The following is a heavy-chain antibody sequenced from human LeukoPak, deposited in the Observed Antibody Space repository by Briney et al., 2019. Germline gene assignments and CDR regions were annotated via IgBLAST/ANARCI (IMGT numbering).Heavy chain of an antibody. J-gene: IGHJ4*02. CDR1: GYTFTSYG. V-gene: IGHV1-18*04. CDR2: ISAYNGNT. Sequence: EASVKVSCKASGYTFTSYGISWVRQAPGQGLEWMGWISAYNGNTNYAQKLQGRVTMTTDTSTSTAYMELRSLRSDDTAVYYCARDAFGVAKAYFDYWGQGTLVTVSS. D-gene: IGHD3-16*01. CDR3: ARDAFGVAKAYFDY.